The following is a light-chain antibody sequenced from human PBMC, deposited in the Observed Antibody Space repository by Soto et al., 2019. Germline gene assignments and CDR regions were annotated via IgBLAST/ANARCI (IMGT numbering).Light chain of an antibody. V-gene: IGLV1-40*01. Sequence: QSVLTQPPSVSGAPGQRVTISCTGSSSNIGAGYDVHWYQQLPGTAPKLRIDGNSNRPSGVPDRFSGSKSGTSASLAITGLQAEDEADYYCQSYDSSLRVVFGGGTKLTVL. CDR1: SSNIGAGYD. CDR3: QSYDSSLRVV. CDR2: GNS. J-gene: IGLJ2*01.